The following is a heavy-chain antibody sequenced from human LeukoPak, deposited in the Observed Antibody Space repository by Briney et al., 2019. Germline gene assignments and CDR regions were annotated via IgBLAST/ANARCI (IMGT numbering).Heavy chain of an antibody. CDR2: ISAYNGDT. J-gene: IGHJ6*02. V-gene: IGHV1-18*01. CDR1: GYSFTSFG. Sequence: ASVKVSFKASGYSFTSFGISWVRQAPGQGLEWMGWISAYNGDTNYDQKLQARVTMTTDKSTSTAYMELSSLRSEDTAVYYCARDQYYDILNYYYGMDVWGQGTTVTVSS. CDR3: ARDQYYDILNYYYGMDV. D-gene: IGHD3-9*01.